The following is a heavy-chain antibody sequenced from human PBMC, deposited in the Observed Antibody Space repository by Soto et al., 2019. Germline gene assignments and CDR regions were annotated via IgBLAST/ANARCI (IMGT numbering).Heavy chain of an antibody. CDR1: WFTVSSNY. J-gene: IGHJ4*02. CDR3: ARGGGSYHFDY. V-gene: IGHV3-53*01. Sequence: PGGSLRLSCAASWFTVSSNYMSWVRQAPGKGLEWVSVIYSGGSTYYADSVKGRFTISRDNSKNTLYLQMNSLRAEDTAVYYCARGGGSYHFDYWGQGTLVTVSS. D-gene: IGHD1-26*01. CDR2: IYSGGST.